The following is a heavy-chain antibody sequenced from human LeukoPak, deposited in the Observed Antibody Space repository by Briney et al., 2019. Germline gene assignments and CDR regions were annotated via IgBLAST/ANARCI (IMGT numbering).Heavy chain of an antibody. J-gene: IGHJ4*02. V-gene: IGHV3-30*02. CDR2: IRYDGSNK. Sequence: GGSLRLSCAASGFTFSSYGMHWVRQAPGKGLEWVSFIRYDGSNKYHADSVKGRFTISRDNSKNTLYLQMNSLRAEDTAVYYCAKGHYYNILTGYSVRRGLDYWGQGTLVTVSS. CDR3: AKGHYYNILTGYSVRRGLDY. CDR1: GFTFSSYG. D-gene: IGHD3-9*01.